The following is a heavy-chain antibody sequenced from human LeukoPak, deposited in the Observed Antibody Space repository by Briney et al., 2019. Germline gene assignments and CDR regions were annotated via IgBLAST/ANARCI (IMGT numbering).Heavy chain of an antibody. J-gene: IGHJ4*02. V-gene: IGHV3-23*01. CDR3: AKVTKHSSSSGPNNNDY. CDR2: ISGSGLNT. Sequence: PGGSLRLSCAASGFAFSTYALSWVRQAPGKGLEWVSAISGSGLNTFYADSVKGRFTISRDNSKNSLYLQMNSLTAERTSVYYCAKVTKHSSSSGPNNNDYWGQGTLVTVSS. D-gene: IGHD6-6*01. CDR1: GFAFSTYA.